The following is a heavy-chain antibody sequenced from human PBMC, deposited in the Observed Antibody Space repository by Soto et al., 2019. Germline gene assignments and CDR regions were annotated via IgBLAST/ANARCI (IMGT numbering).Heavy chain of an antibody. CDR3: ARVGAYCGGDCYSESAAEYFQH. J-gene: IGHJ1*01. CDR2: IIPILGIA. D-gene: IGHD2-21*02. Sequence: SVKVSCKASGGTFSSYTISWVRQAPGQGLEWMGRIIPILGIANYAQKFQGRVTITADKSTSTAYMELSSLRSEDTAVYYCARVGAYCGGDCYSESAAEYFQHWG. CDR1: GGTFSSYT. V-gene: IGHV1-69*02.